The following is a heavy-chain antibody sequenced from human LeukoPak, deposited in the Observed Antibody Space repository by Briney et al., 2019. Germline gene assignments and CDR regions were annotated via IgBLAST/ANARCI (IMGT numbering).Heavy chain of an antibody. V-gene: IGHV3-30*04. CDR3: AKDLEQGIGHYFDY. CDR1: GFSFNIYA. D-gene: IGHD1-1*01. Sequence: GSLRLSCAASGFSFNIYAMHWVRQAPGKGLEWVSLISYDGNTEYYADSVKGRFTISRDNSRNTLYLQMNSLRADDTAVYFCAKDLEQGIGHYFDYWGQGTLVTVSS. CDR2: ISYDGNTE. J-gene: IGHJ4*02.